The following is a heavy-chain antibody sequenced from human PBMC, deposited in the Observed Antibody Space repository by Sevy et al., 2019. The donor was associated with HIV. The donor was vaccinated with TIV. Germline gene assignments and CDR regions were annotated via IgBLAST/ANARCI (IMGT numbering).Heavy chain of an antibody. CDR2: IYYNGHI. Sequence: SETQSLTCTVSGGSITSLYWNWIRQPPGKGLEWIANIYYNGHINYNPSLKSRVTLSLDTSKNQFSLRLSSVTAADTAMYYCAGENAWGRGYSWGQGTLVTVLL. V-gene: IGHV4-59*08. CDR1: GGSITSLY. D-gene: IGHD1-26*01. J-gene: IGHJ4*02. CDR3: AGENAWGRGYS.